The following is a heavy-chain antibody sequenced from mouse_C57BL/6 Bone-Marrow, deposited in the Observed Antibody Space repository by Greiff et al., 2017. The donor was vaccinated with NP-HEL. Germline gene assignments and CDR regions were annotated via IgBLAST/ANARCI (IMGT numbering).Heavy chain of an antibody. D-gene: IGHD1-1*01. J-gene: IGHJ2*01. CDR3: ASITTVVAKDY. V-gene: IGHV1-82*01. Sequence: VQLVESGPELVKPGASVKISCKASGYAFSSSWMNWVKQRPGKGLEWIGGIYPGDGDTNYNGKFKGKATLTAGKSSSTAYMQLSSPTSEDSAVYFCASITTVVAKDYWGQGTTLTVSS. CDR2: IYPGDGDT. CDR1: GYAFSSSW.